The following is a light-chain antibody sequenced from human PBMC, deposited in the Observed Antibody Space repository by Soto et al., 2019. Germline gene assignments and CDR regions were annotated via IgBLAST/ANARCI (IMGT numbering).Light chain of an antibody. Sequence: SSELTQPPSVSVAPEKTATITCGGDNIGDKRVHWYRQKPGQAPVLLISYDSDRPSGIPERFSGSNSGNTATLTISRVEAGDEAAYYCHVWDIMTDNYVFGGGTKLTVL. CDR3: HVWDIMTDNYV. CDR2: YDS. J-gene: IGLJ1*01. V-gene: IGLV3-21*04. CDR1: NIGDKR.